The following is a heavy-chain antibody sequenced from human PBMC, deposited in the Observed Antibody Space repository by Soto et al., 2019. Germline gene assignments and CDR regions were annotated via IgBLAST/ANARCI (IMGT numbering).Heavy chain of an antibody. D-gene: IGHD5-12*01. CDR3: AKGDNLGPKTGYAFDP. J-gene: IGHJ5*02. CDR1: GDSVSSNTAS. Sequence: SQTLSLTCAISGDSVSSNTASWNWIRQSPSRGLEWLGRTYFRSKWYNDYAVSVKSRIIINPDTSNNQFSLQLNSVTPEDTAVYFCAKGDNLGPKTGYAFDPWGQGIMVAVSS. V-gene: IGHV6-1*01. CDR2: TYFRSKWYN.